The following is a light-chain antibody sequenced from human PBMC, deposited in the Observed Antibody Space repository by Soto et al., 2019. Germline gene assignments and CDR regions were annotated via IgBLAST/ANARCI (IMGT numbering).Light chain of an antibody. Sequence: AIRMTQSPSSLSASTGDRVTITCRASQGISSYLAWYQQKPGKAPKLLIYAASTLQSGVPSRFSGGGSGTEFTLTISSLQPEDFATYYCQQSYNIPPITFGQGTRLEIK. CDR1: QGISSY. V-gene: IGKV1-8*01. J-gene: IGKJ5*01. CDR3: QQSYNIPPIT. CDR2: AAS.